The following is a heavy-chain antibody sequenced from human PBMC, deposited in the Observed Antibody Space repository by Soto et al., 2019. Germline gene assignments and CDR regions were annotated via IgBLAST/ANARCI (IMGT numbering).Heavy chain of an antibody. CDR2: VIHSGNT. J-gene: IGHJ5*02. Sequence: XETLCLTCPVAGWSFTGHFWSWVRQPPGKGLDWVGEVIHSGNTKYYPSLRSRVTLSVDTSKNQFSLKLSSVTAADTAVYYCARVVGYYDSSGRGDWFDHWGQGTLVTVSS. D-gene: IGHD3-22*01. V-gene: IGHV4-34*12. CDR3: ARVVGYYDSSGRGDWFDH. CDR1: GWSFTGHF.